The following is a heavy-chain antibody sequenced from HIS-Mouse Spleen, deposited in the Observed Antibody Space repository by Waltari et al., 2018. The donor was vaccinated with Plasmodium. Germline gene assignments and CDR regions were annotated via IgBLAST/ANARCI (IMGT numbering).Heavy chain of an antibody. D-gene: IGHD3-3*01. CDR3: ARVTSSGVYWYFDL. Sequence: QVQLQQWGAGLLKPSETLSLTCAVYGGSFSGYYWSWIRQAPGKGLELIGEINQSGSTNYHPSLKSRVTISVDTSKNQFSLKLSSVTAADTAVYYCARVTSSGVYWYFDLWGRGTLVTVSS. J-gene: IGHJ2*01. CDR2: INQSGST. V-gene: IGHV4-34*01. CDR1: GGSFSGYY.